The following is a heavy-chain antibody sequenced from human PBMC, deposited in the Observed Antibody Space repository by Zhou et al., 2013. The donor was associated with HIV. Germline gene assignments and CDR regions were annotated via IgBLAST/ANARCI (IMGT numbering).Heavy chain of an antibody. Sequence: VHLVQSGTEVKKPGSSVKISCEASGGAFQNYPVSWVRQAPGQGLDWVGGFLPVLGIAQFSRRFQGRVTISADKSKTVYYLQLNSLTLDDTAVYYCASRSHDLRGLSWLSDNWGQGTLVTVSS. CDR1: GGAFQNYP. D-gene: IGHD3-16*02. J-gene: IGHJ4*02. CDR3: ASRSHDLRGLSWLSDN. CDR2: FLPVLGIA. V-gene: IGHV1-69*04.